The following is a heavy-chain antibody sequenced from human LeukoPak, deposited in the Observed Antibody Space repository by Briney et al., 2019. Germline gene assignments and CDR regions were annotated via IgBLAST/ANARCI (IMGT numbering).Heavy chain of an antibody. CDR3: ARDSRGDSAGATGLWVY. CDR1: GYTFTGYY. Sequence: GASVKVSCKASGYTFTGYYMHWVRQAPGQGLEWMGWINPNSGGTNYAQKFQGRVTMTRDTSISTAYMELSRLRSDDTAVYYCARDSRGDSAGATGLWVYWGQGTLVTVSS. J-gene: IGHJ4*02. D-gene: IGHD1-26*01. V-gene: IGHV1-2*02. CDR2: INPNSGGT.